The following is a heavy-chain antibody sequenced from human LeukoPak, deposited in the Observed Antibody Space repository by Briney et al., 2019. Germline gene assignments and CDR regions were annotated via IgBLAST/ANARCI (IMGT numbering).Heavy chain of an antibody. CDR2: VNHRGST. J-gene: IGHJ4*02. CDR1: GGSFSDFY. V-gene: IGHV4-34*01. Sequence: PSETLSLTCGVSGGSFSDFYWSWIRQTPGKGLQWLGEVNHRGSTDYNPSLKSRVTISVGTSKNQFSLKLSSVTAADTAVYYCARVYVDTAMYDYWGQGTLVTVSS. CDR3: ARVYVDTAMYDY. D-gene: IGHD5-18*01.